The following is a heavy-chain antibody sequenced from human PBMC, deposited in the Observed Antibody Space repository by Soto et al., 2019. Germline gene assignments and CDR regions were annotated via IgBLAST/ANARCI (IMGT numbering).Heavy chain of an antibody. CDR2: ISGSGGST. Sequence: GGSLRLSCAASGFTFSSYAMSWVRQAPGKGLEWVSAISGSGGSTYYADSVKGRFTISRDNSKNTLYLQMNSLRAEDTAVYYCAKWESGFDGDLYYYYYYMDVWGKGTTVTVSS. CDR1: GFTFSSYA. D-gene: IGHD4-17*01. V-gene: IGHV3-23*01. J-gene: IGHJ6*03. CDR3: AKWESGFDGDLYYYYYYMDV.